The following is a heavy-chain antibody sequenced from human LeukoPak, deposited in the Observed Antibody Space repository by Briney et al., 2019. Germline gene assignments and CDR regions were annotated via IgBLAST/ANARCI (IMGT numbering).Heavy chain of an antibody. J-gene: IGHJ4*02. V-gene: IGHV4-39*07. D-gene: IGHD6-13*01. Sequence: SETLSLTCTVSGGSISSSSYYWGWIRQPPGKGLEWIGSIYYSGSTYYNPSLKSRVTISVDTSKNQFSLKLSSVTAADTAVYYCARMEGIAAQTFFDYWGQGTLVTVSS. CDR3: ARMEGIAAQTFFDY. CDR2: IYYSGST. CDR1: GGSISSSSYY.